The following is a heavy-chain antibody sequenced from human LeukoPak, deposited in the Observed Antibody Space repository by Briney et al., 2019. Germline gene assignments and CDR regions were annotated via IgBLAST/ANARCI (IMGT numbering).Heavy chain of an antibody. D-gene: IGHD3-10*01. CDR3: ARDLGRDGFGGDDY. V-gene: IGHV3-64*01. CDR2: ISSNGGST. CDR1: GFTFSSYA. J-gene: IGHJ4*02. Sequence: PGGSLRLSCAASGFTFSSYAMHWVRQAPGKGLEYVSAISSNGGSTYYANSVKGRFTISRDNSKNTLYLQMGSLRAEDMAVYYCARDLGRDGFGGDDYWGQGTLVTVSS.